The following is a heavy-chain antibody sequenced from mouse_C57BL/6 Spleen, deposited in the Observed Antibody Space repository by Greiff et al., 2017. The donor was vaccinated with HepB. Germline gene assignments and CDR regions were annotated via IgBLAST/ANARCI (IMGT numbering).Heavy chain of an antibody. CDR1: GFTFSDYG. Sequence: EVQLVESGGGLVKPGGSLKLSCAASGFTFSDYGMHWVRQAPEKGLDWVAYISSGRSTIYYADTVKGRFTISRDNAKNTLFLQMTSLRSEDTAMYYCARDGSSLYWYFDVWGTGTTVTVSS. CDR3: ARDGSSLYWYFDV. V-gene: IGHV5-17*01. D-gene: IGHD1-1*01. J-gene: IGHJ1*03. CDR2: ISSGRSTI.